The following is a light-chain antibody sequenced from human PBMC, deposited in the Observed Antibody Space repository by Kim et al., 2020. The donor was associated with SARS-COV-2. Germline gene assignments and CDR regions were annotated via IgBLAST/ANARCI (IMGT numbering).Light chain of an antibody. CDR3: CSYVGNLHWV. CDR2: EVS. J-gene: IGLJ3*02. Sequence: QSALTQPPSASGSPGQSVTISCTGSSSDIGAYNFVSWYQQHPGKAPKLMISEVSKRPSGVPDRFSGSKSGNTASLTVSGLQAEDEADYYCCSYVGNLHWVFGGGTQLTVL. CDR1: SSDIGAYNF. V-gene: IGLV2-8*01.